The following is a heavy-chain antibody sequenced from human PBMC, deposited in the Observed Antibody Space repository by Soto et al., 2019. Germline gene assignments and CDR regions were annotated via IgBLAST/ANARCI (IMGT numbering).Heavy chain of an antibody. J-gene: IGHJ5*02. Sequence: ASVKDSCKDSGYTFTSYGISWVRQAPGQGLELMGWISAYNGNTNYAQKLQGRVTMTTDAPTSTAYMELRSLISDATAVYYCARGRSVFGVINWFDPWGQGTLVTVYS. V-gene: IGHV1-18*04. D-gene: IGHD3-3*01. CDR2: ISAYNGNT. CDR1: GYTFTSYG. CDR3: ARGRSVFGVINWFDP.